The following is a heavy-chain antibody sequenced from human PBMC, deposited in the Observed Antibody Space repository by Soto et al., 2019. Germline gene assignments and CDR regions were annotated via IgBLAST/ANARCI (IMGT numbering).Heavy chain of an antibody. V-gene: IGHV3-21*01. J-gene: IGHJ4*02. CDR1: GFTFSSYS. CDR2: ISSSSSYI. Sequence: EVQLVESGGGLVKPGGSLRLSCAASGFTFSSYSMNWVRQAPGKGLEWVSSISSSSSYIYYADSVKGRFTISRDNAKNSLYLQMNSLRAEDTAVYYCAREKEWELRTGGIDYWGQGTLVTVSS. D-gene: IGHD1-26*01. CDR3: AREKEWELRTGGIDY.